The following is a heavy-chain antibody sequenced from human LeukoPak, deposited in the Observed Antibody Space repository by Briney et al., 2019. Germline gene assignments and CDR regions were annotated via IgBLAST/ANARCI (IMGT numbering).Heavy chain of an antibody. Sequence: ASVKVSCKASGYTFSNYGITWMRQAPGQGLEWMGWISAYNGHTNYAQKLQGRVTMTTDTSTSTAYMELRSLRSDDTAVYYCARDGWGSYYDFWSGYYAFDYWGQGTLVTVSS. CDR3: ARDGWGSYYDFWSGYYAFDY. CDR2: ISAYNGHT. CDR1: GYTFSNYG. J-gene: IGHJ4*02. D-gene: IGHD3-3*01. V-gene: IGHV1-18*01.